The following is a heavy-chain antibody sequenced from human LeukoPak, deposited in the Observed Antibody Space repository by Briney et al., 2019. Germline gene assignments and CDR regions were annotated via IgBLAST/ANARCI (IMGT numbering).Heavy chain of an antibody. CDR2: ISGSGGST. V-gene: IGHV3-23*01. CDR1: GFTFSSYA. J-gene: IGHJ4*02. CDR3: ARGLLTRSSGYPYFDT. D-gene: IGHD3-22*01. Sequence: GGSLRLSCAASGFTFSSYAMSWVRQAPGKGLEWVSAISGSGGSTYYADSVKGRFTISRDNSKNTLYLQMNSLRAEDTAVYYCARGLLTRSSGYPYFDTWGQGTLVTVSS.